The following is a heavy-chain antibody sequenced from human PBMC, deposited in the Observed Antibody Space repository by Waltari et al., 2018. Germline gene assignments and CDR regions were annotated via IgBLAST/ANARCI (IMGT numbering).Heavy chain of an antibody. CDR1: GFTVRNYY. Sequence: EVQLVESGGGLIQPGGSLRLSCAASGFTVRNYYMNCVGRAPGKGLEWVSVINSGGDTHYADSVKGRFTISRDNSKNTIYLQLNTLRAEDTALYYCARDVAGYYYFDLWGRGTLVTV. CDR2: INSGGDT. J-gene: IGHJ2*01. V-gene: IGHV3-53*01. CDR3: ARDVAGYYYFDL.